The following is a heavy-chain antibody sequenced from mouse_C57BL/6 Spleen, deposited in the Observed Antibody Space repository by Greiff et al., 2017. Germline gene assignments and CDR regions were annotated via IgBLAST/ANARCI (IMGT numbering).Heavy chain of an antibody. J-gene: IGHJ2*01. V-gene: IGHV5-12*01. CDR3: ARHLVYDVYLDY. D-gene: IGHD2-3*01. CDR2: ISNGGGST. Sequence: EVKLVESGGGLVQPGGSLKLPCAASGFTFSDYYMYWVRQTPEKRLEWVAYISNGGGSTYYPDTVKGRFTISRDNAKNTLYLTMSRLNSEDTAMYYCARHLVYDVYLDYWGQGTPLTDSS. CDR1: GFTFSDYY.